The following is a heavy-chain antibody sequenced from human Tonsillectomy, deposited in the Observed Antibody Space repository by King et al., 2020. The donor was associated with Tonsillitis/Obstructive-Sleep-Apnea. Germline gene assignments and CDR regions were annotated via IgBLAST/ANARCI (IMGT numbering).Heavy chain of an antibody. CDR3: AHPGSLLDYYDTSGFRDAFDI. CDR1: GGTFNNYA. CDR2: IVPVRDLT. Sequence: QLVQSGAEVKIPGSSVKVSCKASGGTFNNYAISWVRQAPGQGLEWMGRIVPVRDLTNYAQKFQGRVTITAHNSTTTGYMELSSLRSEDTAVYYCAHPGSLLDYYDTSGFRDAFDIWGQGTMVPVSS. J-gene: IGHJ3*02. D-gene: IGHD3-22*01. V-gene: IGHV1-69*09.